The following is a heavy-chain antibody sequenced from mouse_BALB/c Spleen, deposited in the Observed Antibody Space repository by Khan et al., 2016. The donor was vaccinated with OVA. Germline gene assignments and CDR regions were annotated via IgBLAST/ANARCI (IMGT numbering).Heavy chain of an antibody. V-gene: IGHV3-8*02. CDR2: ISYSGNS. D-gene: IGHD1-1*01. CDR3: ACELRGFAY. CDR1: GDSITSGY. J-gene: IGHJ3*01. Sequence: EVQLQESGPSLVKPSQTLSLTCSVTGDSITSGYWNWIRKFPGNKLEYMGYISYSGNSYYNPPLKSRISVPRDTSKTQYYLQLNSVTTEDTATYYCACELRGFAYWGQGTLVTVSA.